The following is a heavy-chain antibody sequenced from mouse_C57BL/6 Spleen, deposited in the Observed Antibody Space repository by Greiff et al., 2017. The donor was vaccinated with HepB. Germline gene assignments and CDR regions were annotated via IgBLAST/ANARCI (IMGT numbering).Heavy chain of an antibody. CDR3: ARLLLRYYFDY. CDR2: IRNKANGYTT. Sequence: EVKLMESGGGLVQPGGSLSLSCAASGFTFTDYYMSWVRQPPGKALEWLGFIRNKANGYTTEYSASVKGRFTISIDNSQSILYLQMNALRAEDSATYYCARLLLRYYFDYWGQGTTLTVSS. V-gene: IGHV7-3*01. CDR1: GFTFTDYY. D-gene: IGHD1-1*01. J-gene: IGHJ2*01.